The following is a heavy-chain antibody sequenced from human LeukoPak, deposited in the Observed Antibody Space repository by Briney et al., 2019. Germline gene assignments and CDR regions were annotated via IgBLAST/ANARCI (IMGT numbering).Heavy chain of an antibody. CDR3: ARDRIESAVAGMGLYNWFDP. CDR1: GYTFTSYY. CDR2: INPSGGST. J-gene: IGHJ5*02. V-gene: IGHV1-46*01. Sequence: ASVKVSCKASGYTFTSYYMHWVRQAPGQGLEWMGIINPSGGSTSYAQKFQGRVTMTRDTSTSTVYMELSSLRSEDTAVYYWARDRIESAVAGMGLYNWFDPWGQGTLVTVSS. D-gene: IGHD6-19*01.